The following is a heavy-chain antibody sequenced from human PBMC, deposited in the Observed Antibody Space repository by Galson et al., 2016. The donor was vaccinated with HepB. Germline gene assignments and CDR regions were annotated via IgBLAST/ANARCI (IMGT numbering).Heavy chain of an antibody. V-gene: IGHV3-23*01. CDR2: ISYNSGVST. J-gene: IGHJ4*02. CDR1: GFTFSSYA. CDR3: AKVKAATGTSIY. Sequence: SLRLSCAASGFTFSSYAMSWVRRAPGKGLEWVSSISYNSGVSTYYADSVKGRSTISRDNSKNTLYLQMNSLRAEDTAVYYCAKVKAATGTSIYWGQGTLVTVSS. D-gene: IGHD6-13*01.